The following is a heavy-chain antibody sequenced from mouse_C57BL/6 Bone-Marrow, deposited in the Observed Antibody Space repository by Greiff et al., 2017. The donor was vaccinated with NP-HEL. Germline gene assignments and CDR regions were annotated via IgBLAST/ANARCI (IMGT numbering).Heavy chain of an antibody. CDR2: INPNNGGT. CDR3: ATIYYYGSGLY. Sequence: VQLQQSGPELVKPGASVKISCKASGYTFTDYYMNWVKQSHGKSLEWIGDINPNNGGTSYNQKFKGKATLTVDKSSSTAYMELRSLTSEDSAVYYCATIYYYGSGLYWGQGTLVTVSA. V-gene: IGHV1-26*01. J-gene: IGHJ3*01. D-gene: IGHD1-1*01. CDR1: GYTFTDYY.